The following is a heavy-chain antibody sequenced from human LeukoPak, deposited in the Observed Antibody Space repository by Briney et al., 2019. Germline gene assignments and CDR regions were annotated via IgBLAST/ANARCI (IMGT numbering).Heavy chain of an antibody. V-gene: IGHV3-74*01. CDR3: ARGSLVGAPFLVDY. D-gene: IGHD1-26*01. CDR1: GFTLSSYW. J-gene: IGHJ4*02. Sequence: GGSLRLSCAASGFTLSSYWMHWVRQAPGKGLVWVSRINSDGSSTSYADSVKGRFTISRDNSKNTLYLQMNSLRAEDTAVYYCARGSLVGAPFLVDYWGQGTLVTVSS. CDR2: INSDGSST.